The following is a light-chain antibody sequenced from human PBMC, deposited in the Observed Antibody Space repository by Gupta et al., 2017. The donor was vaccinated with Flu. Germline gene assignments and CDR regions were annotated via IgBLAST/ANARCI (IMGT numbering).Light chain of an antibody. V-gene: IGKV1-39*01. Sequence: DIQMTQSPSSLSAPVGDRVTITCRASQSISSYLNWYQQKPGKAPKLLIYAASSLQSGVPSRFSGSGSGTDFTLTISRLQPEDFATYYCQQSDSTLLTFGGGTKVEIK. J-gene: IGKJ4*01. CDR3: QQSDSTLLT. CDR1: QSISSY. CDR2: AAS.